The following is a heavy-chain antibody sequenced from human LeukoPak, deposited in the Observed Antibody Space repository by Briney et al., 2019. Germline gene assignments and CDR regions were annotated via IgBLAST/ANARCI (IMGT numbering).Heavy chain of an antibody. V-gene: IGHV4-59*07. J-gene: IGHJ6*03. CDR3: ARAGDYYYSYMDV. D-gene: IGHD1-1*01. Sequence: SDTLSLTCTVSGGSISSYYWSWIRQPPGKGLEWIGYIYYSGSTNYNPSLKSRVTISVDTSKNQFSLKLSSVTVADTALYYCARAGDYYYSYMDVWGKGTTVTVSS. CDR1: GGSISSYY. CDR2: IYYSGST.